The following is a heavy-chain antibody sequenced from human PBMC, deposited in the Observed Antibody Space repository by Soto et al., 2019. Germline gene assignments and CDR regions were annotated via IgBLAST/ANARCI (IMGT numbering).Heavy chain of an antibody. CDR3: AREVTWGFAVVGNYFDY. CDR2: ISAYNGNT. V-gene: IGHV1-18*01. J-gene: IGHJ4*02. D-gene: IGHD3-3*01. CDR1: GYTFTSYG. Sequence: ASVKVSCKASGYTFTSYGISWVRQAPGQGLEWMGWISAYNGNTNYAQKLQGRVTMTTDTSTSTAYMELRSLRSDDTAVYYCAREVTWGFAVVGNYFDYWGQGTLVTLSS.